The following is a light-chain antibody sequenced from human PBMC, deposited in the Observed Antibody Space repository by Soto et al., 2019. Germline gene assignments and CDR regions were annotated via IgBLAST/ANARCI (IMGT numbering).Light chain of an antibody. CDR2: SAS. V-gene: IGKV1D-16*01. CDR1: QGISKW. J-gene: IGKJ1*01. Sequence: DIQMTQSPSSVSPSVGDTVTITCRASQGISKWLAWYQQKPGKAPKVLIYSASSLQSGVPSRFSSSGSGTDFTLTISRLQPDDVATYYCLQYSSHSWTFGQGTKVDIK. CDR3: LQYSSHSWT.